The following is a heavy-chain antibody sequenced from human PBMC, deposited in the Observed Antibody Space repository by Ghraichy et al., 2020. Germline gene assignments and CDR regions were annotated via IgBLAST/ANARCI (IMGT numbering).Heavy chain of an antibody. J-gene: IGHJ6*02. Sequence: SVKVSCKASGFTFTSSAVQWVRQARGQRLEWIGWIVVGSGNTNYAQKFQERVTITRDMSTSTAYMELSSLRSEDTAVYYCAADPSRYYDFWSGYYTYYYYGMDVWGQWTTVTVSS. CDR2: IVVGSGNT. CDR1: GFTFTSSA. V-gene: IGHV1-58*01. D-gene: IGHD3-3*01. CDR3: AADPSRYYDFWSGYYTYYYYGMDV.